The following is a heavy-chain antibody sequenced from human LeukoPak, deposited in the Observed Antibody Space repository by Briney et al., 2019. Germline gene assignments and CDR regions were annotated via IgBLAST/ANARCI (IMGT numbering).Heavy chain of an antibody. CDR2: ISGSGGST. CDR1: GFTFSSYA. V-gene: IGHV3-23*01. CDR3: AKDSAYSSGWYYFDP. Sequence: GGSLRLSCAASGFTFSSYAMNWVRQAPGKGLEWVSGISGSGGSTYYADSVKGRSTISRDNSKNTLYLQMNSLRAEDTAVYYCAKDSAYSSGWYYFDPWGQGILVTVSS. D-gene: IGHD6-13*01. J-gene: IGHJ4*02.